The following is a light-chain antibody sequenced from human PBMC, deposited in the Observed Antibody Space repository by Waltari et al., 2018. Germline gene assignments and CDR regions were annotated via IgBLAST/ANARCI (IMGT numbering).Light chain of an antibody. Sequence: DIQMTQSPSSVSASVGDRVTLTCRASQGISSRLAWYQQKPGKAPKLLIYDASSLHSGVPSRFSGSGSGTEFTLTISSLQPEDFATYYCHQVDSFPRTFGQGTKVEVK. CDR1: QGISSR. J-gene: IGKJ1*01. V-gene: IGKV1-12*01. CDR3: HQVDSFPRT. CDR2: DAS.